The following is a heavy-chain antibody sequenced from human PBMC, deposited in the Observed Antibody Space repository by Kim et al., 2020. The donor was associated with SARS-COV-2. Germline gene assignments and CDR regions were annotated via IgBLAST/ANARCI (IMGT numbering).Heavy chain of an antibody. CDR3: ARGDYGGADY. Sequence: NYAQKLQGRVTMTTDTSTSTAYLELRSLGSDDTAVYYCARGDYGGADYWGQGTLVTVSS. D-gene: IGHD4-17*01. J-gene: IGHJ4*02. V-gene: IGHV1-18*01.